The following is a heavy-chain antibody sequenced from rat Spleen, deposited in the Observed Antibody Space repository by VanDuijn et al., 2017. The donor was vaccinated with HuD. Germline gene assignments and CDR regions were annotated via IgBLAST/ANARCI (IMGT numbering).Heavy chain of an antibody. V-gene: IGHV5S13*01. CDR3: ARHGYDGSYYYWDY. Sequence: EVQLVESGGGLVQPGRSLKPSCAASGFTFSDYGVAWVRQAPTKGLEWVASITTGGAITSYRDSVKGRFTISRDTAKSTLYLQMDSLRSEDTATYYCARHGYDGSYYYWDYWGQGVMVTVSS. D-gene: IGHD1-12*02. J-gene: IGHJ2*01. CDR2: ITTGGAIT. CDR1: GFTFSDYG.